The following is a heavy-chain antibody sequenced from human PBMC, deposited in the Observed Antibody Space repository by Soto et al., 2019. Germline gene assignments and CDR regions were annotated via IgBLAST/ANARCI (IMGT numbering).Heavy chain of an antibody. CDR2: ITSDGKSK. V-gene: IGHV3-74*01. CDR3: ARESGDWPLNWFDP. D-gene: IGHD2-21*02. CDR1: GFNFTNHW. J-gene: IGHJ5*02. Sequence: LRLSCAASGFNFTNHWMHWVRQAPGKGLVWVSRITSDGKSKAYAESVKGRFAISRDNAKNTVYLQMNGLTVEDTAVYYCARESGDWPLNWFDPWGQGTLVTVSS.